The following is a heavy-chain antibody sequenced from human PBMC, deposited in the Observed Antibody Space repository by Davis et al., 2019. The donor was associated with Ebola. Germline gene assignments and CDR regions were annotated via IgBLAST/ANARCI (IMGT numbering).Heavy chain of an antibody. D-gene: IGHD6-19*01. Sequence: GGSLRLSCAASGFTFSSYEMNWVRQAPGKGLEWVSYISSSGSTIYYADSVKGRFTISRDNAKNTLSLQMNSLRAEDTAIYYCARDKSISRVTGTDYWGQGTLVTVSS. CDR1: GFTFSSYE. CDR2: ISSSGSTI. J-gene: IGHJ4*02. CDR3: ARDKSISRVTGTDY. V-gene: IGHV3-48*03.